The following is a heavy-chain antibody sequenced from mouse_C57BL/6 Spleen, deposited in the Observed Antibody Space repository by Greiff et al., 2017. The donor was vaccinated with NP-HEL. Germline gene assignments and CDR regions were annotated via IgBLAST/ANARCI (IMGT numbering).Heavy chain of an antibody. CDR1: GYTFTSYW. V-gene: IGHV1-64*01. J-gene: IGHJ2*01. Sequence: QVQLQQPGAELVKPGASVKLSCKASGYTFTSYWMHWVKQRPGQGLEWIGMIHPNSGSTNYNEKFKSKATLTVDKSSSTAYMQLSSLTSEDSAVYYCARERGGYYFDYWGQGTTLTVSS. CDR3: ARERGGYYFDY. CDR2: IHPNSGST.